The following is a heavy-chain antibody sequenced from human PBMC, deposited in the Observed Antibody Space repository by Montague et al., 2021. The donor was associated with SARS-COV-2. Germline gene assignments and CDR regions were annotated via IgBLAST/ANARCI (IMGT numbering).Heavy chain of an antibody. CDR3: ARENTVTTFGGPYYIDS. V-gene: IGHV4-59*02. CDR2: IYDSGST. J-gene: IGHJ4*02. CDR1: GSSVRSYY. Sequence: SETLSLTSILSGSSVRSYYWSWIRQPPGKGLEWIGYIYDSGSTNXNPSLKSRVTISVDTSKNQFSLKLSSVTAADTAVYYCARENTVTTFGGPYYIDSWGQGTLVTVSA. D-gene: IGHD4-17*01.